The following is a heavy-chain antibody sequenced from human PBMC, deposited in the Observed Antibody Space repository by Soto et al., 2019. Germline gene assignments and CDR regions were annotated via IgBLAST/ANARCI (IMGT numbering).Heavy chain of an antibody. V-gene: IGHV4-38-2*01. CDR1: GYSISSGYY. CDR3: ASGIDFYYAMDV. J-gene: IGHJ6*01. Sequence: SETLSLTCAVSGYSISSGYYWGWIRQPPGKGLEWIGSIHHSGSTYNNASLKSRVTISVDTSRNQFSLKLSSVTDADTAVYYCASGIDFYYAMDVWGQGTTVTVSS. CDR2: IHHSGST.